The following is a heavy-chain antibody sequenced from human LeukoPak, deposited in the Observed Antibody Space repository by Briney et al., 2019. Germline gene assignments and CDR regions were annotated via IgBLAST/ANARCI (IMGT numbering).Heavy chain of an antibody. Sequence: SETLSLSCTVSGYSISSGYYWAWIRQPPGKGLEWIASGDYSGGTYYNPSLESRVAISADMSKNQFSLKLTSVTGADTAVYYCAGERGEEYSSGWYKRNYFDNWGQGIRVTVSS. CDR2: GDYSGGT. D-gene: IGHD6-19*01. CDR1: GYSISSGYY. J-gene: IGHJ4*02. V-gene: IGHV4-38-2*02. CDR3: AGERGEEYSSGWYKRNYFDN.